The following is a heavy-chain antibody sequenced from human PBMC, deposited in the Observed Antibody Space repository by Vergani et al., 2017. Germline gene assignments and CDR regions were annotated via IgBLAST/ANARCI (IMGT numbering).Heavy chain of an antibody. D-gene: IGHD3-10*01. V-gene: IGHV4-4*03. CDR2: IYHSGST. CDR1: GGSISSSNW. CDR3: ARVDTMVRGGKGGYFDY. Sequence: QVQLQESGPGLVKPPGTLFLTCAVSGGSISSSNWWSWVRQPPGKGLEWIGEIYHSGSTNYNPSLKSRVTISVDKYKNQFSLKLSSVTAADTAVYYCARVDTMVRGGKGGYFDYWGQGTLVTVSS. J-gene: IGHJ4*02.